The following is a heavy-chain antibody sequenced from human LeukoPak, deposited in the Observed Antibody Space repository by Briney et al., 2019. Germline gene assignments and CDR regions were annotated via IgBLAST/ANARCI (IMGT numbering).Heavy chain of an antibody. CDR2: IDYSGSA. D-gene: IGHD4-23*01. CDR1: GGSISSYY. J-gene: IGHJ4*02. V-gene: IGHV4-59*12. Sequence: SETLSLTCTVSGGSISSYYWSWIRQSPGKGLEWIGYIDYSGSAYYNPSLKSRVTISVDTAKNQFSLKLSSVTAADTAVYYRARDAWNGNSPLDYWGQGTLVTVPS. CDR3: ARDAWNGNSPLDY.